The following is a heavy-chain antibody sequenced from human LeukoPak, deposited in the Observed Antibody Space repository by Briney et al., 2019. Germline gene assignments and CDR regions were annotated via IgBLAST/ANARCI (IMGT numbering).Heavy chain of an antibody. CDR3: AAYARWLFDP. Sequence: PSETLSLTCTVSGSSISSGGFYWSWIRQPPGKGLEWIGYIYHSRTTYYNPSLKSRVTISVDRSKNQFTLKLSSVTAADTAVYYCAAYARWLFDPWGQGTLVTVSS. CDR2: IYHSRTT. CDR1: GSSISSGGFY. V-gene: IGHV4-30-2*01. D-gene: IGHD5-12*01. J-gene: IGHJ5*02.